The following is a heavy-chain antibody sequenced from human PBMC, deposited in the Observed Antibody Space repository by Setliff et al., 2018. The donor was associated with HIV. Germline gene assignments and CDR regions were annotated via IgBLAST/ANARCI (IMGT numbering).Heavy chain of an antibody. CDR3: ARLGYCSSTSCYYYYYMDV. CDR1: GGSISRSSYY. Sequence: ATLSLTCTVFGGSISRSSYYWGWIRQPPGKGLEWIASISYSGITYYNPSLKSRVTISVDTSKNQFSLKLSSVTAADTAVYYCARLGYCSSTSCYYYYYMDVWGKGTTVTVSS. CDR2: ISYSGIT. J-gene: IGHJ6*03. V-gene: IGHV4-39*07. D-gene: IGHD2-2*01.